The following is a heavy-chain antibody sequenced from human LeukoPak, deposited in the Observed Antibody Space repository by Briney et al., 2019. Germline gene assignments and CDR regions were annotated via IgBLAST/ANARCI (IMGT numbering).Heavy chain of an antibody. D-gene: IGHD7-27*01. CDR3: AKTPKTGSFDY. J-gene: IGHJ4*02. V-gene: IGHV3-23*01. Sequence: GGSLGLSCAASGFTFGSYAMNWVRQAPGKGLEWLSTISDIGGNTYYADSVKGRFTISRDNSRNTLYLQMNSLRVEDTAVYFCAKTPKTGSFDYWGQGTLVTVSS. CDR1: GFTFGSYA. CDR2: ISDIGGNT.